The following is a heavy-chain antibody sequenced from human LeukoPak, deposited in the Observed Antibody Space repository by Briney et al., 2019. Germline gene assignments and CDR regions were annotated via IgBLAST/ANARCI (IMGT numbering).Heavy chain of an antibody. Sequence: GASLRLPCAASGFTFSSYAMSWVRQAPGKGLEWVSAISGSGGSTYYADSVKGRFTISRDNSKNTLYLQMNSLRAEDTAVYYCAKFGRYFYYFDYWGQGTLVTVSS. CDR2: ISGSGGST. J-gene: IGHJ4*02. CDR3: AKFGRYFYYFDY. D-gene: IGHD1-26*01. V-gene: IGHV3-23*01. CDR1: GFTFSSYA.